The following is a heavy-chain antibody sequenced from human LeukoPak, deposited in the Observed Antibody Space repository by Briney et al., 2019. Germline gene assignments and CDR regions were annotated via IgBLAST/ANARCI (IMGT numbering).Heavy chain of an antibody. Sequence: ASVKVSCKASGGTFSSYAISWVRQAPGQGLEWMGGIIPIFGTANYAQKFQGRVTITADESTSTAYMGLSSLRSEDTAVYYCARGPLGSYDYVWGSYRYTYFDYWGQGTLVTVSS. D-gene: IGHD3-16*02. J-gene: IGHJ4*02. CDR3: ARGPLGSYDYVWGSYRYTYFDY. CDR1: GGTFSSYA. V-gene: IGHV1-69*01. CDR2: IIPIFGTA.